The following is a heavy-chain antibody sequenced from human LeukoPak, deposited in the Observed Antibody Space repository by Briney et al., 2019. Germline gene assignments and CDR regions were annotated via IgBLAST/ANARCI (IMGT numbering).Heavy chain of an antibody. CDR2: ISWNSGSI. CDR1: GFTFDDYA. Sequence: GESLRLSCAASGFTFDDYAMHWVRQAPGKGLEWVSGISWNSGSIGYADSVKGRFTISRDNAKNSLYLQMNSLRAEDTALYYCAKDTSASGLRFFDYWGQGTLVTVSS. CDR3: AKDTSASGLRFFDY. J-gene: IGHJ4*02. D-gene: IGHD5/OR15-5a*01. V-gene: IGHV3-9*01.